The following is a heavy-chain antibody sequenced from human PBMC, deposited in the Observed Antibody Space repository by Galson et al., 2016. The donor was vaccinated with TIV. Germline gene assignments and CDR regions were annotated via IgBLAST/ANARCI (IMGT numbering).Heavy chain of an antibody. CDR1: GYRFVDHY. CDR2: INPTSGGTIMTRDTPLRT. Sequence: SVKVSCKASGYRFVDHYLHWVRQAPGQGLEWIGWINPTSGGTIMTRDTPLRTNAAQKFQARVTMTRDRSTGTVYMELTRLTSDDTAVYYCAREGAVASDYFDIWGQGTMVTVSA. CDR3: AREGAVASDYFDI. V-gene: IGHV1-2*02. J-gene: IGHJ3*02. D-gene: IGHD6-19*01.